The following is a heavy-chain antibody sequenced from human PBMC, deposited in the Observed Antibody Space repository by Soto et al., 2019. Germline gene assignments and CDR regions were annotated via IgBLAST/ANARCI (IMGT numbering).Heavy chain of an antibody. D-gene: IGHD5-18*01. CDR1: GFSLSTSGVG. Sequence: QITLKESGPTLVKPTQTLTLTCTFSGFSLSTSGVGVGWIRQPPGKALEWLALIYWDDDKRYSPSLKSRLTITKDTSKTQVVLTMTNMDPVDTATHSCAHIRPGYSYGPNWFDPWGQGTLVTVSA. CDR3: AHIRPGYSYGPNWFDP. V-gene: IGHV2-5*02. CDR2: IYWDDDK. J-gene: IGHJ5*02.